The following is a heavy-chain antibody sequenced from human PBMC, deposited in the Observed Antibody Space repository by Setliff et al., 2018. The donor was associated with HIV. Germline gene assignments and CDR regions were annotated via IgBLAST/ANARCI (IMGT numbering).Heavy chain of an antibody. CDR1: GGTFGSYA. J-gene: IGHJ5*02. V-gene: IGHV1-69*13. D-gene: IGHD3-10*01. CDR2: IIPIFDTA. CDR3: VKDLTYGSGT. Sequence: SVKVSCKASGGTFGSYAISWVRQAPGQGLEWMGGIIPIFDTAKYAQKFRGRLTITADESTTTAYMELSSLRSEDTAVYYCVKDLTYGSGTWGQGTLVTVSS.